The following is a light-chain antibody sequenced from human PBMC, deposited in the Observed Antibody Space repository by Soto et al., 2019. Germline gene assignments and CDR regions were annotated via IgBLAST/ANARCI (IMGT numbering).Light chain of an antibody. Sequence: EIVLTQSPATLSLSPGERATLSCRASQSVSSPFLAWYQQKPGQAPRLLIYDASNRATGIPARFSGSGSGTDFTLTISSLEPEDFAVYYCQQRSNWPTWTFGQGTKVDIK. CDR1: QSVSSPF. CDR2: DAS. J-gene: IGKJ1*01. CDR3: QQRSNWPTWT. V-gene: IGKV3-11*01.